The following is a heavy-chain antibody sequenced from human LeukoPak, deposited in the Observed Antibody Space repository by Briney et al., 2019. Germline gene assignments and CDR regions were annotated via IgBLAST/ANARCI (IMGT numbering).Heavy chain of an antibody. J-gene: IGHJ5*02. Sequence: PGGSLRLSCAASGFTFSSYSMNWVRQSPGKGLEWVSCISGVGISGTSSTIYYADSVKGRFTISRDNDKNSVYLQMNNVRDEDTAVYYCASDRDYDFWSGYWALDPWGQGTLVTVSS. D-gene: IGHD3-3*01. CDR1: GFTFSSYS. CDR2: ISGVGISGTSSTI. CDR3: ASDRDYDFWSGYWALDP. V-gene: IGHV3-48*02.